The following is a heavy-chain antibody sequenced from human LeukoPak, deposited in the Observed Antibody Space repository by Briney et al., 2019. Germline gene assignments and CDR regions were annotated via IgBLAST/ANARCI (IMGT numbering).Heavy chain of an antibody. J-gene: IGHJ5*02. CDR3: AIDKRNFYDLGA. Sequence: ASVKVSCKASGYTFTGYYIHWVRQAPGQGLEWMGWINPNNDATTYAQKFQDRVTVTTDTSITTAYMELSRLRSDDMAVYYCAIDKRNFYDLGAWGQGTLVIVPS. V-gene: IGHV1-2*02. CDR1: GYTFTGYY. D-gene: IGHD3-16*01. CDR2: INPNNDAT.